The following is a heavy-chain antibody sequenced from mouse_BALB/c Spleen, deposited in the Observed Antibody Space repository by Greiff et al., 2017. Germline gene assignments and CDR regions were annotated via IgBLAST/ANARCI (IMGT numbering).Heavy chain of an antibody. Sequence: VQLQQPGAELVKPGDSVSLSCKASGYTFTSYYMYWGKQRPGQGLEWSGGINPSNGGTNFNEKFKSKATLTVDKSSSTAYMQLSSLTSEDTAVYYCTSGDYDYAMDYWGQGTSVTVSS. CDR1: GYTFTSYY. V-gene: IGHV1S81*02. J-gene: IGHJ4*01. CDR3: TSGDYDYAMDY. CDR2: INPSNGGT. D-gene: IGHD2-4*01.